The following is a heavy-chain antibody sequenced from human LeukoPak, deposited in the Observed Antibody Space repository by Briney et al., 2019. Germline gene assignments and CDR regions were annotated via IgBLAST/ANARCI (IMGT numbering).Heavy chain of an antibody. CDR1: GGSFSGYY. CDR3: ARDRGAVAATWFDY. J-gene: IGHJ4*02. Sequence: LSLTCAVFGGSFSGYYWSWIRQAPGKGLEWVSCIGSSSSGYTNYADSVKGRFTISRDNAKNSLYLQMDGLRAEDTAVYYCARDRGAVAATWFDYWGQGTLVTVSS. CDR2: IGSSSSGYT. V-gene: IGHV3-11*05. D-gene: IGHD6-19*01.